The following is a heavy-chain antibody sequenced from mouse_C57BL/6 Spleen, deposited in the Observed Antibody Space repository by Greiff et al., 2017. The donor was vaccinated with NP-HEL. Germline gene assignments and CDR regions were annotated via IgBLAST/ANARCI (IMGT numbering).Heavy chain of an antibody. CDR1: GYSITSGYY. Sequence: EVKLQESGPGLVKPSQSLSLTCSVTGYSITSGYYWNWIRQFPGNKLEWMGYISYDGSNNYNPSLKNRISITRDTSKNQFFLKLNSVTTEDTATYYCARVGFSYWYFDVWGTGTTVTVSS. J-gene: IGHJ1*03. CDR2: ISYDGSN. CDR3: ARVGFSYWYFDV. V-gene: IGHV3-6*01.